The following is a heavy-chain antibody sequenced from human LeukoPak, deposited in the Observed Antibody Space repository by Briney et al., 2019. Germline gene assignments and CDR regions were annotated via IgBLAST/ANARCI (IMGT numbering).Heavy chain of an antibody. V-gene: IGHV4-39*02. CDR1: GGSISSSSYY. J-gene: IGHJ4*02. CDR2: IYYSGST. CDR3: ARDSITIFGVDNRRLRGYFDY. D-gene: IGHD3-3*01. Sequence: SETLSLTCTVSGGSISSSSYYWGWIRQPPGKGLEWIGGIYYSGSTYYNPSLKSRVTISVDTSKNQFSLKLSSVTAADTAVYYCARDSITIFGVDNRRLRGYFDYWGQGTLVTVSS.